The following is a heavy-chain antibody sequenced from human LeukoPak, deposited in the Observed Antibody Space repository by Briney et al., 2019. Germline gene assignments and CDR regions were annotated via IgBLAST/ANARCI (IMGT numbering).Heavy chain of an antibody. D-gene: IGHD2-15*01. CDR2: INHSGST. Sequence: SETLSLTCAVYGGSFSGYYWSWIRQPPGKGLEWIGEINHSGSTNYNPSLKSRVTISVDTSKNQFSLKPSSVTAADTAVYYCARKRLHCSGGSCYSQLLPYFDYWGQGTLATVSS. CDR1: GGSFSGYY. V-gene: IGHV4-34*01. J-gene: IGHJ4*02. CDR3: ARKRLHCSGGSCYSQLLPYFDY.